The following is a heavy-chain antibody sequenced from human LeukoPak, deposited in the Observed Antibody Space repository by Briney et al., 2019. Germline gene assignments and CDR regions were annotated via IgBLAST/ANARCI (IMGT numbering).Heavy chain of an antibody. J-gene: IGHJ6*03. CDR3: ARTRRAHMDV. V-gene: IGHV3-74*01. CDR1: GFNFCNYL. CDR2: INRDGSST. Sequence: PGGSLRLSCAASGFNFCNYLIHWVRQAPGKRPVWGSRINRDGSSTRYADSVKGRFTISRDKAKNTLYLQMNSRRAEDTAVYYCARTRRAHMDVWGKGTTVTVSS.